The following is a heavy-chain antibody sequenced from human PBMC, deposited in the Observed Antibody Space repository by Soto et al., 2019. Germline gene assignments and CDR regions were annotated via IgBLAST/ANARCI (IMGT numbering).Heavy chain of an antibody. CDR3: ARLGGSSWYYFDY. CDR1: GYTFTGYY. Sequence: ASVKVSCKASGYTFTGYYMHWVRQAPGQGLEWMGWINPNSGGTNYAHKFQGWVTMTRDTSISTAYMELSRLRSDDTAVYYCARLGGSSWYYFDYWGQGTMVTVSS. V-gene: IGHV1-2*04. D-gene: IGHD6-13*01. J-gene: IGHJ4*02. CDR2: INPNSGGT.